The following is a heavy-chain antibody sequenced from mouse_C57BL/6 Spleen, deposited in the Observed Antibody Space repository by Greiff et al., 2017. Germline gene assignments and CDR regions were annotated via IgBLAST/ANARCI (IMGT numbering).Heavy chain of an antibody. Sequence: QVHVKQPGAELVKPGASVKLSCKASGYTFTSYWMHWVKQRPGRGLEWIGRIDPHSGGTKYNEKFKSKATLTVDKPSSTAYMQLSSLTSEDSAVYYCARGGNYSYWYFDVWGTGTTVTVSS. CDR3: ARGGNYSYWYFDV. V-gene: IGHV1-72*01. J-gene: IGHJ1*03. CDR2: IDPHSGGT. D-gene: IGHD2-1*01. CDR1: GYTFTSYW.